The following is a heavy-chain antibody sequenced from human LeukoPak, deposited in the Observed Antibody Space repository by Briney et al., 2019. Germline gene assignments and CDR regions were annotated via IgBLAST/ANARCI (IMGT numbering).Heavy chain of an antibody. D-gene: IGHD2-8*02. CDR1: GFIFSPYW. V-gene: IGHV3-7*01. CDR2: MKEDGGEK. J-gene: IGHJ2*01. Sequence: LSGGSLRLSCAASGFIFSPYWVTWVRQAPGMGLEWVANMKEDGGEKFYVDSVRGRFTISRDNAKNSVYLQMNSLGVEDTGVYYCARVRTEWYIDLWGRGTLVTVST. CDR3: ARVRTEWYIDL.